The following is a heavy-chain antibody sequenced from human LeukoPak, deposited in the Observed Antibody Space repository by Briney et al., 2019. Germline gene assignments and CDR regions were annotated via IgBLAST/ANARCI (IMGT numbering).Heavy chain of an antibody. CDR3: AKPSSGNYPPTGY. D-gene: IGHD1-26*01. V-gene: IGHV3-23*01. CDR2: ISGSGDRT. CDR1: GFTVSSNY. J-gene: IGHJ4*02. Sequence: GGSLRLSCAASGFTVSSNYMSWVRQAPGKGLEWVSAISGSGDRTHYADSVKGRFTISRDNSKNTLYLQINSLRAEDTAVYYCAKPSSGNYPPTGYWGQGTLVTVSS.